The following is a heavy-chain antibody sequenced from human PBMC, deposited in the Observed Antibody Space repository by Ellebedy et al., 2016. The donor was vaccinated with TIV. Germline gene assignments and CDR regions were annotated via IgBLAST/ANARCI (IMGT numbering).Heavy chain of an antibody. D-gene: IGHD6-19*01. V-gene: IGHV3-23*01. CDR2: IASLGDTT. J-gene: IGHJ3*01. CDR1: GFAFNTYV. Sequence: GESLKNSCAASGFAFNTYVIHWVRQAPGKGLEWVSAIASLGDTTHYADSVRGRFTISRDNSKNTLDLQMNSLRAEDTAVYYCAREGYGSGHCGAFDVWGQGTVVTVSS. CDR3: AREGYGSGHCGAFDV.